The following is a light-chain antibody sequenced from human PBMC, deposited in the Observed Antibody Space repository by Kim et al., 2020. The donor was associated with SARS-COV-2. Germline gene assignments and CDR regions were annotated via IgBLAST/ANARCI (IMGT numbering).Light chain of an antibody. CDR3: SSFTTSDTWV. J-gene: IGLJ3*02. V-gene: IGLV2-14*01. Sequence: QSVLTQPASVSGSPGQSITISCTGTSSDVGGYNHVSWYQHHPGKAPKLMIYEVTNWPSGVSHRFSGSKSGNTASLTISGLQTEDEADYYCSSFTTSDTWVFGGGTQLTVL. CDR1: SSDVGGYNH. CDR2: EVT.